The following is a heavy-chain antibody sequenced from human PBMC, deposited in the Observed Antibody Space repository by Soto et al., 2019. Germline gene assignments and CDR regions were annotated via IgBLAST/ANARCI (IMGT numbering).Heavy chain of an antibody. D-gene: IGHD3-22*01. Sequence: QVQLVESGGGVVQPGGSLRLSCAASGFAFSTSVIHWVRQAPGKGLEWMAHISYNGNKKHYADSVKGRFTVSRDISESTLYLQMNSLRAEDTAVYYCAREQFEDVRGHYDHWGQGTLVSVSS. CDR1: GFAFSTSV. CDR2: ISYNGNKK. J-gene: IGHJ4*02. V-gene: IGHV3-30*03. CDR3: AREQFEDVRGHYDH.